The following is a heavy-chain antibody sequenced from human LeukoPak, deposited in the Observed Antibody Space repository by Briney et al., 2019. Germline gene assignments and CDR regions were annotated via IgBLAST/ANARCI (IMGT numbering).Heavy chain of an antibody. CDR3: ARFGEVFDY. CDR1: GGSISSYY. J-gene: IGHJ4*02. V-gene: IGHV4-59*08. D-gene: IGHD3-10*01. CDR2: IYYSGST. Sequence: PSETLSLTCTVSGGSISSYYWSWIRQPPGKGLEWIGYIYYSGSTNYNPSLKSRVTISVDTSKNQFSLKLSSVTAADTAVYYCARFGEVFDYWGQGTLVTVSS.